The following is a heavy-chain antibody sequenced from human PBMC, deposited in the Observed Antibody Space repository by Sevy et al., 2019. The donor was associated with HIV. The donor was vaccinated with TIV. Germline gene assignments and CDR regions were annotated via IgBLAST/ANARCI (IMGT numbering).Heavy chain of an antibody. CDR3: ARVSAGVADNWFDP. CDR2: IYHSGST. V-gene: IGHV4-30-2*01. J-gene: IGHJ5*02. CDR1: GGSISSGGYS. Sequence: SETLSLTCAVSGGSISSGGYSWSWIRQPPGKGLEWIGYIYHSGSTYYNPSLKSRVTISVDRSKNQFSLKLSSVTAADTAVYYCARVSAGVADNWFDPWGQGTLVTVSS. D-gene: IGHD2-15*01.